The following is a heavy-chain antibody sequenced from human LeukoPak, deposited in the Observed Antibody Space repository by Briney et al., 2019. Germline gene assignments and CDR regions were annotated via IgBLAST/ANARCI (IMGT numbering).Heavy chain of an antibody. CDR3: ARLCGGDCYSLFDY. D-gene: IGHD2-21*01. CDR2: IYYSGST. CDR1: GGSISSSSYY. V-gene: IGHV4-39*01. Sequence: PSGTLSLTCTVSGGSISSSSYYWGWIRQPPGKGLEWIGSIYYSGSTYYNPSLKRRVTISVDTSKNQFSLKLSSVTAADTAVYYCARLCGGDCYSLFDYWGQGTLVTVSS. J-gene: IGHJ4*02.